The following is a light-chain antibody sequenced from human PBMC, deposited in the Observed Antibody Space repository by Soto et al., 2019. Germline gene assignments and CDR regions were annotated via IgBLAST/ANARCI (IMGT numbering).Light chain of an antibody. J-gene: IGLJ1*01. CDR2: DVS. V-gene: IGLV2-11*01. CDR3: CSYAGSPRYV. Sequence: QSALTQPRSVSGSPGQSVTISCTGHSSDVGGYNYVSWYQQHPGKAPKVMIYDVSERPSGVPDRFSGSKSGNTASLTISGLQAEDEADYYCCSYAGSPRYVLGTGTKLTVL. CDR1: SSDVGGYNY.